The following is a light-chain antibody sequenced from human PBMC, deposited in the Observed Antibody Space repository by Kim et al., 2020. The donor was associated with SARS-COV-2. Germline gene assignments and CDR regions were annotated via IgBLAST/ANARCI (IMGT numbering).Light chain of an antibody. V-gene: IGLV1-40*01. J-gene: IGLJ2*01. CDR2: DNN. CDR1: SSNIGAGYD. Sequence: RVTTSCCWSSSNIGAGYDVPWYQQFPGTAPKLLIYDNNNRPSGVPDRFSGSKSGTSASLAITGLQPEDEADYYCQSYDISLISAVFGGGTQLTVL. CDR3: QSYDISLISAV.